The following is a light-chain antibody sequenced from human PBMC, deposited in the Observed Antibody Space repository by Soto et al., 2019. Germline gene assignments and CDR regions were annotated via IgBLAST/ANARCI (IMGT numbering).Light chain of an antibody. J-gene: IGKJ4*01. CDR3: PQYGSSL. CDR1: QSVSSSY. CDR2: GAS. V-gene: IGKV3-20*01. Sequence: EIVLTQSPGTLSLSPGERDTLSCRASQSVSSSYLAWYQQKPGQAPRLLIYGASSRATGIPDRFSGSGSGTDFTLTISRLEPEDFAVYYCPQYGSSLFGGGTKV.